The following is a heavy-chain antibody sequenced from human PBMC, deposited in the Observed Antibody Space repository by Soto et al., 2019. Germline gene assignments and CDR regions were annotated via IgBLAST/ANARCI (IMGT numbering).Heavy chain of an antibody. CDR1: GFRFSDHY. Sequence: GGSLRLSCAASGFRFSDHYMTWIRQAPGKGLEWVSKISGGGTTIYYADSVKGRFTVSRDNAKNSLYLQMNSLRAEDTAVYYCAGDPYYYGSAFWGQGTLVTVSS. CDR2: ISGGGTTI. J-gene: IGHJ4*02. D-gene: IGHD3-10*01. CDR3: AGDPYYYGSAF. V-gene: IGHV3-11*01.